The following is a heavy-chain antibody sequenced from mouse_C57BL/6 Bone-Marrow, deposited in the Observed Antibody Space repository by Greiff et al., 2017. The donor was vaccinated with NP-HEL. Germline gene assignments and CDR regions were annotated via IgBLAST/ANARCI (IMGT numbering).Heavy chain of an antibody. Sequence: VQLQQSGAELVRPGTSVTVSCQASGYAFTNYLIEWVKQRPGQGLEWIGVINPGSGGTNYNEKFKGKATLTADKSSSTAYMQLSSLTSEDSAVYFCARYGNYQYYYAMDYWGQGTSVTVSS. CDR3: ARYGNYQYYYAMDY. CDR1: GYAFTNYL. V-gene: IGHV1-54*01. D-gene: IGHD2-1*01. J-gene: IGHJ4*01. CDR2: INPGSGGT.